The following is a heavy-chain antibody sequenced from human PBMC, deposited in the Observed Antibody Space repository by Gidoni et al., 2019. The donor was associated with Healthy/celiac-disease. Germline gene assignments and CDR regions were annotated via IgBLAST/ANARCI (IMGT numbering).Heavy chain of an antibody. J-gene: IGHJ4*02. CDR2: INHSGST. Sequence: QVQLQQWGAGLLKPSETLSLTCAVYGGSFSGYYWSWIRQPPGKGLEWIGEINHSGSTNYNPSLKIGVTISVYTSKNQFSRKLSSVTAADTAVYYCARGTDYYDSSGYTYWGQGTLVTVSS. D-gene: IGHD3-22*01. V-gene: IGHV4-34*01. CDR3: ARGTDYYDSSGYTY. CDR1: GGSFSGYY.